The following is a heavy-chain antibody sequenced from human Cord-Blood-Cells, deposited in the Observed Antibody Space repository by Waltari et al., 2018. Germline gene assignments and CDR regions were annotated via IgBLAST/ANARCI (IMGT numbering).Heavy chain of an antibody. Sequence: EVQLVESGGGLVQPGGSLRLSCAAPGFTFRSCWMGWVRQAPGKGLEWVANIKQDGSEKYYVDSVKGRFTISRDNAKNSLYLQMNSLRAEDTAVYYCARGGYSYGYWGQGTLVTVSS. V-gene: IGHV3-7*01. J-gene: IGHJ4*02. D-gene: IGHD5-18*01. CDR1: GFTFRSCW. CDR3: ARGGYSYGY. CDR2: IKQDGSEK.